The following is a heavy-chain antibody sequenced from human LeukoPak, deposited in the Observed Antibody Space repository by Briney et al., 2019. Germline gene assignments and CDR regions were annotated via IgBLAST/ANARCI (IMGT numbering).Heavy chain of an antibody. D-gene: IGHD3-22*01. CDR2: IGTLGDT. V-gene: IGHV3-13*01. CDR1: GFTFSAFD. J-gene: IGHJ4*02. CDR3: ARGRHNNYYDSSGYYPY. Sequence: GGSLRLSCAASGFTFSAFDLHWVRQSTGKGLEWVSGIGTLGDTYYADSVKGRFTISRDNAENSSYLQMNSLRAGDTAVYYCARGRHNNYYDSSGYYPYWGQGILVTVSS.